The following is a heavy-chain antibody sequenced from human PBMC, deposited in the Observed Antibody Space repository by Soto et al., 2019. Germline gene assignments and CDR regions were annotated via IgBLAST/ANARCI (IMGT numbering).Heavy chain of an antibody. CDR3: ARGPPGLRYFDYYYYGMDV. J-gene: IGHJ6*02. CDR2: IYYSGST. Sequence: SETLSLTCTVSGGSISSGGYYWSWIRQHPGKGLEWIGYIYYSGSTYYNPSLKSRVTISVDTSKNQFSLKLSSVTAADTAVYYCARGPPGLRYFDYYYYGMDVWGQGTTVTVSS. V-gene: IGHV4-31*03. D-gene: IGHD3-9*01. CDR1: GGSISSGGYY.